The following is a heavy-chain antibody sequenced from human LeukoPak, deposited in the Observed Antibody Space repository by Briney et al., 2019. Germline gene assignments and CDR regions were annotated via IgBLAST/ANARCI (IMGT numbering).Heavy chain of an antibody. V-gene: IGHV3-30*02. J-gene: IGHJ3*02. CDR2: IRSDGHHK. Sequence: GGSLRLSCAASGFTFSSYGMHWVRQAPGKGLEWLTFIRSDGHHKDYADSVKGRFTVSRDDSKNTLYLQMNSLRAEDTAVYYCARAIAARPDAFGIWGQGTMVTVSS. CDR3: ARAIAARPDAFGI. CDR1: GFTFSSYG. D-gene: IGHD6-6*01.